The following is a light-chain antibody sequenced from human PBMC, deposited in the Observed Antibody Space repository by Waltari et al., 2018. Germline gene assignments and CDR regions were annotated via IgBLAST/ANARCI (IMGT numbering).Light chain of an antibody. J-gene: IGKJ1*01. CDR2: GAS. CDR1: QSVSRT. Sequence: DIVLPQSPGPLSLSPGESATLSCRASQSVSRTLAWYQQKPGQAPKLLIYGASIRATGIPDRFTGSGSGTDFSLTISSLEPEDFAIYFCQHYVRLPATFGQGTKVEIK. CDR3: QHYVRLPAT. V-gene: IGKV3-20*01.